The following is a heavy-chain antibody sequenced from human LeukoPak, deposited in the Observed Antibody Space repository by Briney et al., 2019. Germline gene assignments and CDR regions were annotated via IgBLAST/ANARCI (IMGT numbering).Heavy chain of an antibody. D-gene: IGHD3-10*01. CDR2: ISSNGGST. Sequence: PGGSLRLSCSASGFTFSSYAMHWVRQAPGKGLEYVSAISSNGGSTHYADSVKGRFTISRDNSKNTLYLQMSSLRAEDTAVYYCVKDVGSGYYYYGMDVWGQGTTVTVSS. CDR1: GFTFSSYA. J-gene: IGHJ6*02. V-gene: IGHV3-64D*09. CDR3: VKDVGSGYYYYGMDV.